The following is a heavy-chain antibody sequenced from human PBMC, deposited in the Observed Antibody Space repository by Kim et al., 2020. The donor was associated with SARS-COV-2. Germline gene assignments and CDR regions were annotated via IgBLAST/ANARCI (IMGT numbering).Heavy chain of an antibody. D-gene: IGHD5-12*01. J-gene: IGHJ3*02. CDR1: GFTFSDYY. Sequence: GGSLRLSCAASGFTFSDYYMNWIRQAPGKGLEWISFISSSTVYTNYADSVEGRFTISRDNAKNSLYLQMNSLRAEDTAVYYCARASGYSGYDWEGAFDIWGQGTMVTVSS. V-gene: IGHV3-11*05. CDR2: ISSSTVYT. CDR3: ARASGYSGYDWEGAFDI.